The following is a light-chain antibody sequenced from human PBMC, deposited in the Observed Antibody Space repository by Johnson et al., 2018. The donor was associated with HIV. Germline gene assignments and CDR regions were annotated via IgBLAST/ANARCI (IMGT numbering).Light chain of an antibody. Sequence: QSVLTQPPSVSAAPGQMVSIYCSGSSSNIGKNYVSWYQQFPGTAPKLLIHENKKRPSGIPDRFSGSKSGTSATLDITGLQTGDEADYYCGTGDSSLGAWVFGTGTKVTVL. J-gene: IGLJ1*01. CDR2: ENK. V-gene: IGLV1-51*02. CDR1: SSNIGKNY. CDR3: GTGDSSLGAWV.